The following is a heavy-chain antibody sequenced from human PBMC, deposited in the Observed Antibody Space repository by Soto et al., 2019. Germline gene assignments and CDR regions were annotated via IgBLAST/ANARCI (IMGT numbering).Heavy chain of an antibody. Sequence: GGSLRLSCAASGFTFSSYAMSWVRQAPGKGLEWVSAISGSGGSTYYADSVKGRFTISRDNSKNTLYLQMNSLRAEDTAVYYCAKSDEAYGDLALVWFDYWGQGTLVTVSS. J-gene: IGHJ4*02. CDR2: ISGSGGST. V-gene: IGHV3-23*01. CDR3: AKSDEAYGDLALVWFDY. CDR1: GFTFSSYA. D-gene: IGHD4-17*01.